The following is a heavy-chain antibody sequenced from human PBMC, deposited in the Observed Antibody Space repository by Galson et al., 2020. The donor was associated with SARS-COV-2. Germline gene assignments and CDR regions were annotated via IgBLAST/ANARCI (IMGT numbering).Heavy chain of an antibody. CDR3: TRDGTEYHYDNNGYYFHDVLDV. V-gene: IGHV3-49*04. CDR1: GFNFGDYS. J-gene: IGHJ3*01. Sequence: GGSLRLSCRTFGFNFGDYSMSWVRQAPGRGLEWVGSISSKVFGGTPDYAASLEGRFIISRDDSTSVAYLQMNSLRAEDTAIYYCTRDGTEYHYDNNGYYFHDVLDVWGQGTMVTVSS. D-gene: IGHD3-22*01. CDR2: ISSKVFGGTP.